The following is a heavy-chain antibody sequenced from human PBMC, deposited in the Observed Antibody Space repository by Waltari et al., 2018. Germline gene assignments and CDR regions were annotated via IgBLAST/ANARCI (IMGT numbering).Heavy chain of an antibody. CDR1: GGSISRSSYY. V-gene: IGHV4-39*01. CDR3: ARHWKKSGYRFDP. J-gene: IGHJ5*02. D-gene: IGHD5-12*01. CDR2: IYYSGST. Sequence: QLQLQESGPGLVKPSETLSLTCTVSGGSISRSSYYWGWIRQSPGKGLEWIGSIYYSGSTDSNPTLESRVTISGDTPKNQFSLKLSSVTAADTAVYYCARHWKKSGYRFDPWGQGTLVTVSS.